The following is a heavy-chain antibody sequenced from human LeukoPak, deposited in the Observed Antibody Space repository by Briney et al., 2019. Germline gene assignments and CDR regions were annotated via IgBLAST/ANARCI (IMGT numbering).Heavy chain of an antibody. Sequence: AGGSLRLSCAASGFPFSYYVMTWVRLTPAKRLEWVATIRGSGDSTNYAESVRGRFTISGENSKNTLYLQLNTLRAEDTAIYYCARFCSGPTCYSGIDFWGQGTLVSVSP. D-gene: IGHD2-15*01. CDR2: IRGSGDST. J-gene: IGHJ4*02. CDR1: GFPFSYYV. V-gene: IGHV3-23*01. CDR3: ARFCSGPTCYSGIDF.